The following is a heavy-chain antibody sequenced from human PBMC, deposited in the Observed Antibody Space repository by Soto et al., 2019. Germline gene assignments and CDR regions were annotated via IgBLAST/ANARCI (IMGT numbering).Heavy chain of an antibody. CDR3: ARASSYYYDSSGFTGFDY. CDR1: GYTFTSYY. D-gene: IGHD3-22*01. CDR2: INPSGGST. J-gene: IGHJ4*02. V-gene: IGHV1-46*01. Sequence: ASVKVSCKASGYTFTSYYMHWVRQAPGQGLEWMGIINPSGGSTSYAQKFQGRVTMTRDTSTSTVYMELSRLRSEDTDVYYCARASSYYYDSSGFTGFDYWGQGTLVTVSS.